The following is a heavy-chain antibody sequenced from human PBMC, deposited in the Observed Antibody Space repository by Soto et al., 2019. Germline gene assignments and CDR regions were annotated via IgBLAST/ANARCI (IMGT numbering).Heavy chain of an antibody. CDR3: ARGWGSKWYYFDS. CDR2: IFDNGDV. J-gene: IGHJ4*02. Sequence: QVRLQESGPGLVRPSETLSLTCTVSGVSSTSFYWSWIRQSPGKGLEWTGYIFDNGDVKYNPSLMSRLTMSIDMSKNEFSLRLKSVTAADTAMYYCARGWGSKWYYFDSWGEGTLVTVSS. D-gene: IGHD3-16*01. CDR1: GVSSTSFY. V-gene: IGHV4-59*01.